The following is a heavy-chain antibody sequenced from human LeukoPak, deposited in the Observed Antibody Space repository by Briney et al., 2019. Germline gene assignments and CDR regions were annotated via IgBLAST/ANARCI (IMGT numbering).Heavy chain of an antibody. CDR3: ARHPGYSSSWYSPSDY. J-gene: IGHJ4*02. D-gene: IGHD6-13*01. Sequence: GGSLRLSCAATGFTFSSYSMNWVRQAPGKGLDWVSSISSSSSYIYYADSVKGRFTISRDNAKNSLYLQMNSLRAEDTAVYYCARHPGYSSSWYSPSDYWGQGTLVTVSS. V-gene: IGHV3-21*01. CDR1: GFTFSSYS. CDR2: ISSSSSYI.